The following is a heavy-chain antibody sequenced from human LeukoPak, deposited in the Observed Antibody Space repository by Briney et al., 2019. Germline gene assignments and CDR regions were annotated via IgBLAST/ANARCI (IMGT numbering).Heavy chain of an antibody. V-gene: IGHV1-18*04. D-gene: IGHD4-17*01. CDR2: ISTYNGNT. CDR1: GYTFTIYA. CDR3: ARDLDGDSNS. J-gene: IGHJ5*02. Sequence: ASVTVSCKTSGYTFTIYAISWVRQAPGQGLEWMGWISTYNGNTNYAQKLQGRVTMTTDTSTSTAYLELRSLRSDDTAVYYCARDLDGDSNSWCQGTLVTVSS.